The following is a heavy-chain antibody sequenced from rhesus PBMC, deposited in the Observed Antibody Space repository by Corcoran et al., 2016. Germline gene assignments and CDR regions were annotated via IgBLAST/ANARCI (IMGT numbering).Heavy chain of an antibody. CDR1: GGSIRSRY. V-gene: IGHV4-169*02. J-gene: IGHJ5-1*01. CDR2: LYGSGRYT. CDR3: ASGSWNRNRFDV. D-gene: IGHD6-25*01. Sequence: QPQPQESGPGLVKPSETLSVTCAVSGGSIRSRYWRWIRQAPGKGLEWVGYLYGSGRYTNYNPSPKSRVTLSVDTSKNQLSLKLSSVTAADTAVYYCASGSWNRNRFDVWGPGVLVTVSS.